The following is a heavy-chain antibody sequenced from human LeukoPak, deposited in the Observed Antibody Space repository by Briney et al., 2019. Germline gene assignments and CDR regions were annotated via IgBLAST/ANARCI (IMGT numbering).Heavy chain of an antibody. J-gene: IGHJ4*02. Sequence: GEALQISWKGSGCRFTSYWIGWGRQMPGKGLEGRGSIYTGESDNRYSPSCEGQVTISAKKSNSTAYLQWSSLKASDTAMYYCSRHGSIVATDYWGQGTLVTVSS. CDR2: IYTGESDN. CDR3: SRHGSIVATDY. D-gene: IGHD5-12*01. CDR1: GCRFTSYW. V-gene: IGHV5-51*01.